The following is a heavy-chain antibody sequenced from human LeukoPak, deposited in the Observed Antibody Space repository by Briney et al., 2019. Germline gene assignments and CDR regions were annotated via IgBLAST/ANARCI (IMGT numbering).Heavy chain of an antibody. V-gene: IGHV3-9*01. J-gene: IGHJ4*02. D-gene: IGHD5-12*01. CDR3: ATNGGGDSGYGNFDY. CDR1: GFTFDDYA. Sequence: PGGSLRLSCAVSGFTFDDYAMHWVRLVPGKGLEWVSGISWNSDTIGYGDSVKGRFTISRDNAKNSLYLQMNSLRPEDTALYYCATNGGGDSGYGNFDYWGQGNLVTVSS. CDR2: ISWNSDTI.